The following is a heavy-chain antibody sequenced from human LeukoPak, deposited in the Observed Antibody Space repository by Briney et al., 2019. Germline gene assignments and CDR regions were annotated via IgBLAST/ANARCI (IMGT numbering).Heavy chain of an antibody. Sequence: ASVKVSCKVSGYILTELSMHWVRQAPGKGLEWMGGFDPEDGKTIYAQKFQGRITMTEDTSTDTAYMELSSLRSEDTAVYYCATHSSGYYYVNPLWQHWGQGTLVTVSS. J-gene: IGHJ1*01. CDR1: GYILTELS. D-gene: IGHD3-22*01. CDR2: FDPEDGKT. CDR3: ATHSSGYYYVNPLWQH. V-gene: IGHV1-24*01.